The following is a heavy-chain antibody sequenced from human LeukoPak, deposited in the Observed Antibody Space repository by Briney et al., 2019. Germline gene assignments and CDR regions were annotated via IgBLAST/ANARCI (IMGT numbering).Heavy chain of an antibody. Sequence: GGSLRLSCAASGSTFSSSWMNWGRQAPGKGLEWVAYTDQDGSEKYYVDSVKGRFTISRDNTKNSLYLQMNSLRAEDTAIYYCARDGSGYYSTWGQGTLVTVSS. D-gene: IGHD6-13*01. CDR1: GSTFSSSW. V-gene: IGHV3-7*04. J-gene: IGHJ5*02. CDR2: TDQDGSEK. CDR3: ARDGSGYYST.